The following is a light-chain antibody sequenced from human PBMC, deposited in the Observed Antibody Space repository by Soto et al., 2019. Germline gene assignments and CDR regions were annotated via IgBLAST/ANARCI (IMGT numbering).Light chain of an antibody. V-gene: IGKV3-20*01. CDR3: QQYGSSPLT. CDR2: GAS. J-gene: IGKJ5*01. Sequence: EIVLTQSPGTLSLSPGERATLSCRASQSVSSSYLAWYQQKPGQAPRLLIYGASSRATGIPDRFSGSGSGTDFTLTISRLEPEDFAVYYCQQYGSSPLTLGQGTLLEIK. CDR1: QSVSSSY.